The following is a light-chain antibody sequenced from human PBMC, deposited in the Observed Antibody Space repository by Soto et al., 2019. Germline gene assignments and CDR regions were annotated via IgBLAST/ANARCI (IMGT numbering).Light chain of an antibody. CDR3: QQASSFPHT. J-gene: IGKJ2*01. V-gene: IGKV1-12*01. CDR1: QDISDV. CDR2: AAS. Sequence: DIPMTQSPSALSASVGDRVTITCQASQDISDVLNWYQQQPGKAPKLLISAASTLQNGVSSRFSGSGSGTDFTLTIQSLQPDDIGTYYCQQASSFPHTFGQGTKLEIK.